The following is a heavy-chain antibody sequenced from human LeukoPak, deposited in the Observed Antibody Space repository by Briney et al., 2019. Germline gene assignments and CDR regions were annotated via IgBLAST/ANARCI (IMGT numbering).Heavy chain of an antibody. CDR1: GFTFSSYA. Sequence: KPGGSLRLSCAASGFTFSSYAMTWVRQAPGKGLEWVGRIRSRADGGTAEYATAVEGRFTISRDDSTNTLYLHMSNVKTEDTAVYYCAKHIYGVVSIQQWGQGTLVTVSS. V-gene: IGHV3-15*01. CDR2: IRSRADGGTA. CDR3: AKHIYGVVSIQQ. J-gene: IGHJ1*01. D-gene: IGHD3-3*01.